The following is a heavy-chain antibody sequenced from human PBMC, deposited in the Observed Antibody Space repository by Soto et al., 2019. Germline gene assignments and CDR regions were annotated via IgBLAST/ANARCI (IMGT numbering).Heavy chain of an antibody. CDR2: ISSSSGHI. CDR3: TRHWLATREFDY. Sequence: GGSLLLSCAASGFTFSSYSMSWVRQAPGKGLEWVSSISSSSGHIYYADSLKGRFTISRDNAKNSLYLQMNSLRAEDTAVYYCTRHWLATREFDYWGQGTMVTVSS. J-gene: IGHJ4*02. CDR1: GFTFSSYS. D-gene: IGHD1-26*01. V-gene: IGHV3-21*01.